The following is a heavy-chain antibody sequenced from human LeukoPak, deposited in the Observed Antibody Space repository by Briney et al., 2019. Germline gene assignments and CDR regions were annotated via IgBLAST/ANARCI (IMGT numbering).Heavy chain of an antibody. V-gene: IGHV4-59*08. CDR2: IYYSGST. CDR3: ARRRIADGTNDY. CDR1: GGSINTFY. J-gene: IGHJ4*02. Sequence: SETLSLTCSVSGGSINTFYGSWIRQPPGKGLEWIGYIYYSGSTNYNPSLKSRVTISVDTSKNQFSLKLSSVTAADTAVYYCARRRIADGTNDYWGQGTLVTVSS. D-gene: IGHD6-13*01.